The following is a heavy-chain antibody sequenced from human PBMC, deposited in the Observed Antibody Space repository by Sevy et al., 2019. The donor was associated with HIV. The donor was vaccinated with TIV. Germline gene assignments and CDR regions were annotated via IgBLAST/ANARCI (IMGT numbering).Heavy chain of an antibody. V-gene: IGHV3-15*01. CDR2: IKSKTDGGTT. CDR3: TTDLYYYDSSGYYSNAFDI. CDR1: GFTFSNAW. J-gene: IGHJ3*02. Sequence: GGSLRLSCAASGFTFSNAWMSWVRQAPGKGLEWVGRIKSKTDGGTTDYAAPVKGRFTISRDDSKNTLYLQMNSLKTEDTAVYYCTTDLYYYDSSGYYSNAFDIWGQRTMVTVSS. D-gene: IGHD3-22*01.